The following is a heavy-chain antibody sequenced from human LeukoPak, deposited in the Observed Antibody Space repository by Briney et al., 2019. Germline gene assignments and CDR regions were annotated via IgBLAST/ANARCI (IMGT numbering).Heavy chain of an antibody. V-gene: IGHV3-30*02. CDR2: IRYDGSNK. J-gene: IGHJ4*02. CDR1: GFTFSSYG. Sequence: PGGPLRLSCGASGFTFSSYGMHWVRQAPGKGLEWVAFIRYDGSNKYYADSVKGRFTISRDNSKNTLYLQMNSLRAEDTAVYYCAKDISSGWPYCFDYWGQGTLVTVSS. D-gene: IGHD6-19*01. CDR3: AKDISSGWPYCFDY.